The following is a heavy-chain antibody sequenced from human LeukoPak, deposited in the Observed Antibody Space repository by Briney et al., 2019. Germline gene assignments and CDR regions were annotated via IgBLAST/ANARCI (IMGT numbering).Heavy chain of an antibody. Sequence: GGSLRLSCAASGFTVSSNYMSWVRQAPGKGLEWFSVIYSGGSTYYADSVKGRFTISRDNSKNTVYLQMNSLRAEDTAVYYCARVEYSGTYYFDYWGQGTLVTVSS. D-gene: IGHD1-26*01. CDR2: IYSGGST. J-gene: IGHJ4*02. CDR1: GFTVSSNY. V-gene: IGHV3-53*01. CDR3: ARVEYSGTYYFDY.